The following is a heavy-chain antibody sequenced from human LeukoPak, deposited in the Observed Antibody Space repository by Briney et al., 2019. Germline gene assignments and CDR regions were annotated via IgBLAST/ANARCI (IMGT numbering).Heavy chain of an antibody. J-gene: IGHJ4*02. D-gene: IGHD2-15*01. CDR2: INHGGST. Sequence: SETLSLTCAVYGGSFSGYYWSWIRQPPGKGLEWIGEINHGGSTNYNPSLKSRVTISVDTSKNQFSLNLSSVTAADTAVYYCARAASGQDFDYSGQGTLVTVSS. V-gene: IGHV4-34*01. CDR1: GGSFSGYY. CDR3: ARAASGQDFDY.